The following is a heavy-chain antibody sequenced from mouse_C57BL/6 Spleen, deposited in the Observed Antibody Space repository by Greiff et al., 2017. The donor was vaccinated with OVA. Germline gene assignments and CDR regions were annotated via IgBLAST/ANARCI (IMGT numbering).Heavy chain of an antibody. Sequence: QVQLQQSGPELVKPGASVKISCKASGYAFSSSWMNWVKQRPGKGLEWIGRIYPGDGDTNYNGKFKGKATLTADKSSSTAYMQLSSLTSEDSAVYYCARGYDCDVGGWYFDGWGTGTTVTVSS. D-gene: IGHD2-4*01. V-gene: IGHV1-82*01. CDR2: IYPGDGDT. CDR3: ARGYDCDVGGWYFDG. CDR1: GYAFSSSW. J-gene: IGHJ1*03.